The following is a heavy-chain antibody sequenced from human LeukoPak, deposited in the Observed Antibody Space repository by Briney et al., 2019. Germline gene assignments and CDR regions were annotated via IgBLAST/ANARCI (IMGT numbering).Heavy chain of an antibody. CDR2: IFGSGGSP. CDR1: GFTFGSHA. D-gene: IGHD5-18*01. Sequence: GGSLRLSCEASGFTFGSHAMYWVRQAPGKGLEWVAGIFGSGGSPHYADPVKGRFTVSRDNSRNTVYLQINSLRAEDTAVYYCGKTTVGYSSGQKPAWPVDYWGQGTLVTVSS. V-gene: IGHV3-23*01. J-gene: IGHJ4*02. CDR3: GKTTVGYSSGQKPAWPVDY.